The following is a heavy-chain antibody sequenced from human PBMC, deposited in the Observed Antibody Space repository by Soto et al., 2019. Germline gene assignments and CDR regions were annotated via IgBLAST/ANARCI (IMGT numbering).Heavy chain of an antibody. CDR2: INTDGSTT. CDR1: GYTLSHFW. CDR3: VRDSYLSADINKAFDI. D-gene: IGHD1-26*01. V-gene: IGHV3-74*01. J-gene: IGHJ3*02. Sequence: EVRLVESGGGLVQPGGSLRLSCPASGYTLSHFWMHWVRQAPGKGLVWVSRINTDGSTTNYADSVKGRFTISRDNAKNTLYLQMNSLRAEDTAVYFCVRDSYLSADINKAFDIWGQGTMVTVSS.